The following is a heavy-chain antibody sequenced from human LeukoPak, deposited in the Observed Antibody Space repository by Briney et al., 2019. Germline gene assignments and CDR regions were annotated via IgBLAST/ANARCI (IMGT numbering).Heavy chain of an antibody. J-gene: IGHJ6*02. CDR2: IKEDGSEK. CDR3: ATERRWYIAAAAAGQSYFYYGMDV. CDR1: GFTFSSYW. V-gene: IGHV3-7*01. D-gene: IGHD6-13*01. Sequence: GGSLRLSCVASGFTFSSYWMTWVRQAPGKGLEWVANIKEDGSEKYYVDPVKGRFTISRDNAKNSVYLQMNSLRAEDTAVYYCATERRWYIAAAAAGQSYFYYGMDVWGQGTTVTVSS.